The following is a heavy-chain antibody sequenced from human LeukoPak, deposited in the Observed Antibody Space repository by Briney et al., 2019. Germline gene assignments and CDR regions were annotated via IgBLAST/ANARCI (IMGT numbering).Heavy chain of an antibody. CDR3: ARGASTYCFDY. J-gene: IGHJ4*02. V-gene: IGHV1-18*01. CDR1: GYTFTSYG. CDR2: ISAYNGDT. Sequence: ASVKLSCKASGYTFTSYGISWVRQAPRQGLEWMGWISAYNGDTNYAKKPQGRVTMTTDPSPSTAYMELRSLKSDATAVYYCARGASTYCFDYWGQGTPVTVSS.